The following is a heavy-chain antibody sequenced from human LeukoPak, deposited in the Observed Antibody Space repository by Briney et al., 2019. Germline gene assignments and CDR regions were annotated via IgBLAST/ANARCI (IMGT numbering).Heavy chain of an antibody. CDR2: ISYSGST. CDR3: AVGPHHYFDS. CDR1: GGSINSGGYY. Sequence: SQTLSLTCTVSGGSINSGGYYWSLIRQHPGKGLEWIGYISYSGSTYYNPSLKSRLTISLDTSKNQFSLRLSSVSAADTAVYFCAVGPHHYFDSWGQGTLVTVSS. J-gene: IGHJ4*02. V-gene: IGHV4-31*03.